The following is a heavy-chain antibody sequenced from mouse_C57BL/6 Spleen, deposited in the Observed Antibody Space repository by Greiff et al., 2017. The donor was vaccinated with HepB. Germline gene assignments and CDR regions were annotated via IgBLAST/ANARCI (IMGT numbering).Heavy chain of an antibody. CDR1: GYAFSSSW. Sequence: QVQLKQSGPELVKPGASVKISCKASGYAFSSSWMNWVKQRPGKGREWIGRIYPGDGDTNYNGKFKGKATLTADKSSSTAYMQLSSLTSEDSAVYFCARSQATPFFDYWGQGTTLTVSS. CDR3: ARSQATPFFDY. CDR2: IYPGDGDT. J-gene: IGHJ2*01. V-gene: IGHV1-82*01. D-gene: IGHD3-2*02.